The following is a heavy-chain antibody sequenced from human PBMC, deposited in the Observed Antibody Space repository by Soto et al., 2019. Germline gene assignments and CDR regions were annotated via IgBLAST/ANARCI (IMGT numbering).Heavy chain of an antibody. CDR2: ISGSGGST. V-gene: IGHV3-23*01. CDR3: ATHSGIAVANNYYYGMDV. J-gene: IGHJ6*02. Sequence: GGSLRLSCAASGFTFSSYAMSWVRQAPGKGLEWVSAISGSGGSTYYADAVKGRFTISRDNSKNTLYLQMNSLRAEDKAVYYCATHSGIAVANNYYYGMDVWGQGTTVTVSS. D-gene: IGHD6-19*01. CDR1: GFTFSSYA.